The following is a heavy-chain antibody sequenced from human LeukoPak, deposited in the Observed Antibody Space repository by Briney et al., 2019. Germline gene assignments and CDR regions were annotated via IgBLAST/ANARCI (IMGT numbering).Heavy chain of an antibody. V-gene: IGHV3-30*03. CDR3: ARELRMSYSSGWYDS. Sequence: GRSLRLSCAASGFTFSSYGMHWVRQAPGKGLEWVAVISYDGSNKYYADSVKGRFTISRDNSKNTLYLQMNSLRAEDTAVYYCARELRMSYSSGWYDSWGQGTLVTVSS. J-gene: IGHJ5*01. D-gene: IGHD6-19*01. CDR2: ISYDGSNK. CDR1: GFTFSSYG.